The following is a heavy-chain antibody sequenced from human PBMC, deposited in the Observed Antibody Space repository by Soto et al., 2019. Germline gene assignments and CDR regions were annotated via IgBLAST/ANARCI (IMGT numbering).Heavy chain of an antibody. V-gene: IGHV3-48*02. D-gene: IGHD6-19*01. CDR1: GFMFDSYA. CDR2: ISPGGDRI. Sequence: EVQLVESGGGLVQPGGSLRLSCVASGFMFDSYAMNWVRQAPGKGLEWVSYISPGGDRIYYAESLKGRITSSRDNGRNSLSLQMSLLSDEDTAVYYCTKSADSAGWGVDFWGQGTLVTVSS. CDR3: TKSADSAGWGVDF. J-gene: IGHJ4*02.